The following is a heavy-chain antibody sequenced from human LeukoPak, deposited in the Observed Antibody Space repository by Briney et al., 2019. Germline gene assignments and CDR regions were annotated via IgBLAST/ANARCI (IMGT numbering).Heavy chain of an antibody. CDR3: ARGLLSFAFDI. CDR2: IIPIFGTA. V-gene: IGHV1-69*05. CDR1: GGTFSSYA. D-gene: IGHD3-10*01. J-gene: IGHJ3*02. Sequence: ASVTVSCKASGGTFSSYAISWVRQAPGQGLEWMGGIIPIFGTANYAQKFQGRVTITTDESTSTAYMELSSLRSEDTAVYYCARGLLSFAFDIWGQGTMVTVSS.